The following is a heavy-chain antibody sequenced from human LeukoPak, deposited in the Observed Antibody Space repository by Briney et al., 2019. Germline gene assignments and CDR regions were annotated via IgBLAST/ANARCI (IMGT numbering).Heavy chain of an antibody. CDR2: MNPNSGNT. D-gene: IGHD5-12*01. CDR3: AREGYSGYDYRGDYYYYMDV. Sequence: ASVTVSFKASGYTFTSYDINWVRQATGQGLEWMGWMNPNSGNTGYAQKFQGRVTMTRNTSISTAYMELSSLRSEDTAVYYCAREGYSGYDYRGDYYYYMDVWGKGTTVTVSS. J-gene: IGHJ6*03. CDR1: GYTFTSYD. V-gene: IGHV1-8*01.